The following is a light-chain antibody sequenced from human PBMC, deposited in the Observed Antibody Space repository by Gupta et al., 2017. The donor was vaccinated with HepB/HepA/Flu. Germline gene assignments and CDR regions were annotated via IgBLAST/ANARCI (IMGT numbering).Light chain of an antibody. V-gene: IGLV2-14*03. Sequence: QSALTQPASVSGSPGQSITISCTGTSSDVGGYNFVSWYHQHPGKAPKLMIYDVSNRPSGVSNRFSGSKSGNTASLTISGFQAEDEADYYCSSYTSRSTGVFGGGTKLTVL. CDR3: SSYTSRSTGV. J-gene: IGLJ3*02. CDR1: SSDVGGYNF. CDR2: DVS.